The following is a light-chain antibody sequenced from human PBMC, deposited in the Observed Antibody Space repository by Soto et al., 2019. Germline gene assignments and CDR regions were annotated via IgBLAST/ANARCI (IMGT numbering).Light chain of an antibody. V-gene: IGLV2-14*01. CDR2: EVS. CDR1: SSDIGGHNF. Sequence: QSALTQPAAVSGSPGQSITISCTGTSSDIGGHNFVSWYQHHPGKAPKLLIYEVSYRASGVSNRFTGSKSANTATLTISGLQGEDGADYSFSSYTPSSYVVFGVGTQLTVL. CDR3: SSYTPSSYVV. J-gene: IGLJ2*01.